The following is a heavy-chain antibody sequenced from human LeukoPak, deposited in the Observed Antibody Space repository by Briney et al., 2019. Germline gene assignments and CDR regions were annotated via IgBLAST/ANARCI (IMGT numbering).Heavy chain of an antibody. CDR3: ARESPLRQVGYYYGMDV. CDR2: IDPSASYT. Sequence: KPGEPLSFSCKASGYSLTSYWSSWARKMPGKGLEWMGRIDPSASYTNYSPSFQGHVTISADKSISTAYLQWSSLKASDTAMYYCARESPLRQVGYYYGMDVWGQGTTVTVSS. D-gene: IGHD3-10*01. CDR1: GYSLTSYW. J-gene: IGHJ6*02. V-gene: IGHV5-10-1*01.